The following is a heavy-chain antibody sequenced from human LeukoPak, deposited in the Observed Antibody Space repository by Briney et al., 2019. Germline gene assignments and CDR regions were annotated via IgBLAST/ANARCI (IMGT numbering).Heavy chain of an antibody. J-gene: IGHJ5*02. D-gene: IGHD2-2*01. Sequence: SVKVSCKGSGGTFSSYAISWLRQAPGQGLEWMGAIIPIFGTANYAQKFQGRVTITADESTSTAYMELSSLRSEDTAVYYCASTQTVSFVVVPAFNWFDPWGQGTLVTVSS. V-gene: IGHV1-69*13. CDR2: IIPIFGTA. CDR1: GGTFSSYA. CDR3: ASTQTVSFVVVPAFNWFDP.